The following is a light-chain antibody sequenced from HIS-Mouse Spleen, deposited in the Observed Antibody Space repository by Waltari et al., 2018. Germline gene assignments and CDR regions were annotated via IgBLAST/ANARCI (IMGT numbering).Light chain of an antibody. J-gene: IGLJ3*02. CDR2: QGS. Sequence: ALPQPAPVPGSPVQSITIPCTGTTRDVGSSNFVSWYQQHPGKAPKLMIYQGSKRTSGVSNRFSGSKSGNTASLTISGLQAEDEADYYCCSYAGSWVFGGGTKLTVL. CDR3: CSYAGSWV. V-gene: IGLV2-23*01. CDR1: TRDVGSSNF.